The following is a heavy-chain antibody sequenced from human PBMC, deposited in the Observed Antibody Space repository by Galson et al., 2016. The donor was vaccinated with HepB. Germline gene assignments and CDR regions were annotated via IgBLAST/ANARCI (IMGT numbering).Heavy chain of an antibody. CDR1: GFTFTSYT. V-gene: IGHV3-23*01. Sequence: SLRLSCAASGFTFTSYTMSWVRQAPGKGLEWVSAIGGSGASTYYADSVNGRFTVSRDNSKNTLYLQMSALRADDTATYFCATLDRQDYWGQGTLVTVSP. J-gene: IGHJ4*02. CDR3: ATLDRQDY. CDR2: IGGSGAST.